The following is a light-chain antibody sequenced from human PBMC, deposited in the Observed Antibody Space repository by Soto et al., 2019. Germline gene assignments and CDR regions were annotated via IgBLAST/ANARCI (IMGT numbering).Light chain of an antibody. CDR1: ESVSSN. Sequence: EIVMTQSPGPLSVSPGERATLSCRASESVSSNLAWYQQKPGQAPSLLIYGASTRAAGVPVRFSGSGSGTEFTLTISSLQSEDFAVYYCQQYNYWPRTFGHGTKVEIK. V-gene: IGKV3-15*01. J-gene: IGKJ1*01. CDR2: GAS. CDR3: QQYNYWPRT.